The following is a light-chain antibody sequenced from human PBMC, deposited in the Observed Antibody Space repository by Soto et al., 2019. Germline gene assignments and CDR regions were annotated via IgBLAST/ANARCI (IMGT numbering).Light chain of an antibody. Sequence: QSALTQPRSVSGSPGQSVTISCTGTSSDVGGYNYVSWYQQHPGKAPKLMIYDVSKRPSGVPDRFSGSKSGNTASLTISGLQAEDGADYYCCSYAGSYPVVFGGGTQLTVL. V-gene: IGLV2-11*01. CDR3: CSYAGSYPVV. J-gene: IGLJ2*01. CDR2: DVS. CDR1: SSDVGGYNY.